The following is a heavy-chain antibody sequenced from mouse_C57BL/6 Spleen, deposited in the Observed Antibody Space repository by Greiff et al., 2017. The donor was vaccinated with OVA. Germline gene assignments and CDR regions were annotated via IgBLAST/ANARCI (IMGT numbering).Heavy chain of an antibody. D-gene: IGHD2-1*01. CDR2: INPNYGTT. CDR3: ARGGYGNFWFAY. Sequence: EVKVVESGPELVKPGASVKISCKASGYSFTDYNMNWVKQSNGKSLEWIGVINPNYGTTSYNQKFKGKATLTVDQSSSTAYMQLNSLTAEDSAVYYCARGGYGNFWFAYWGQGTLVTVSA. V-gene: IGHV1-39*01. J-gene: IGHJ3*01. CDR1: GYSFTDYN.